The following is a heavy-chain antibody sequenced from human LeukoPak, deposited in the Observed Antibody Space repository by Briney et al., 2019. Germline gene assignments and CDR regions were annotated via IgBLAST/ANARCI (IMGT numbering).Heavy chain of an antibody. CDR3: ARAVVIRDYYYGMDV. Sequence: PSETLSLTCTVSGGSISSYYWSWIRQPPGKGLEWIGYIYYSGSTNYNPSLKSRVTISVDTSKSQFSLKLSSVTAADTAVYYCARAVVIRDYYYGMDVWGQGTTVTVSS. J-gene: IGHJ6*02. CDR1: GGSISSYY. V-gene: IGHV4-59*01. CDR2: IYYSGST. D-gene: IGHD3-22*01.